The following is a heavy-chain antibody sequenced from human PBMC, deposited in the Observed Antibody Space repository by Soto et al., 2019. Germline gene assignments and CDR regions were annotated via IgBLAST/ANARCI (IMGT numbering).Heavy chain of an antibody. CDR3: AREGDARWLDS. Sequence: VPLVESGGGLVQPGGSARLSCAASGFSVSGWYMDWVRQAPGKGLEWVARLKDRSQNYATEYAASVKGRFTVSRHASQNSMYLQMNSLKIEDTAVYYCAREGDARWLDSWGQGTLVTVS. CDR1: GFSVSGWY. J-gene: IGHJ5*01. CDR2: LKDRSQNYAT. D-gene: IGHD1-26*01. V-gene: IGHV3-72*01.